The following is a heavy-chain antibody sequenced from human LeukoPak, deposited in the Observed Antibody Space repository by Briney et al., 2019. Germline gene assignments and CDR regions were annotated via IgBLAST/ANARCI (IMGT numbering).Heavy chain of an antibody. Sequence: SGTLSLTCAVSGASISSSNWWSWVRQPPGKGLEWIGEIYHSGSTNYNPSLKSRVTLSVEKSKHQFSLNLSSVTAADPAVYFCARDYCRSTSCYSALDNWGQGTPVTVSS. CDR1: GASISSSNW. D-gene: IGHD2-2*01. CDR3: ARDYCRSTSCYSALDN. V-gene: IGHV4-4*02. CDR2: IYHSGST. J-gene: IGHJ4*02.